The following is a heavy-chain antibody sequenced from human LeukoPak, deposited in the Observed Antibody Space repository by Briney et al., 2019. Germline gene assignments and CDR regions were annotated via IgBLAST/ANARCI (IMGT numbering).Heavy chain of an antibody. CDR1: GGTLSTYA. CDR3: ASASYYFDSYGYPDY. D-gene: IGHD3-22*01. CDR2: IIPIFGSA. V-gene: IGHV1-69*05. J-gene: IGHJ4*02. Sequence: PAASVKVSCTASGGTLSTYAINWVRQAPGQGLECMGGIIPIFGSAIYTEKFQGRVTITMDEATSTAYMELTSLRSEDTAVYYCASASYYFDSYGYPDYWGQGTLVTVSS.